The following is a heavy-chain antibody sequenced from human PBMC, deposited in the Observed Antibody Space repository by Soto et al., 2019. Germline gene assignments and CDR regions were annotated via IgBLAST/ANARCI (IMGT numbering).Heavy chain of an antibody. J-gene: IGHJ4*02. Sequence: GGSLRLSCAASGFTFSNAWMSWVRQAPGKGLEWVGRIKSKTDGGTTDYAAPVKGRFTISRDDSKNTLYLQMNSLKTEDTAVYYCTTDQSARDDYVWGSYRFDYWGQGTLVTVSS. CDR2: IKSKTDGGTT. CDR3: TTDQSARDDYVWGSYRFDY. CDR1: GFTFSNAW. D-gene: IGHD3-16*02. V-gene: IGHV3-15*01.